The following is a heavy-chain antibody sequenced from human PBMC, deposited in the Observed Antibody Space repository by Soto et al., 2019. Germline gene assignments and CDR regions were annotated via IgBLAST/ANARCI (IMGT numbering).Heavy chain of an antibody. CDR2: INHSGST. CDR3: ARGRSDLYDYIWGSYRPPFDY. D-gene: IGHD3-16*02. CDR1: GGSFSGYY. J-gene: IGHJ4*02. Sequence: SETLSLTCAVYGGSFSGYYWSWIRQPPGKGLEWIGEINHSGSTNYNPSLKSRVTISVDTSKNQFSLKLSSATAADTAVYYCARGRSDLYDYIWGSYRPPFDYWGQGTLVTVSS. V-gene: IGHV4-34*01.